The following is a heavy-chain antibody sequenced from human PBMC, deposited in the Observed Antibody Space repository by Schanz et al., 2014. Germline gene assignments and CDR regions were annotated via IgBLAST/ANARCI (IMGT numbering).Heavy chain of an antibody. D-gene: IGHD3-3*01. CDR1: GYTLTAYY. CDR2: INPDSGGT. Sequence: QVQLVQSGAEVKKPVASVKVSCKASGYTLTAYYMHWVRQAPGQGLEWMGWINPDSGGTNYAQKFQGRVTMTRDMSINTAYMELSRLRSDDSAVYYCASDFWSGYSHYYYGLDVWGQGTTVTVSS. V-gene: IGHV1-2*02. J-gene: IGHJ6*02. CDR3: ASDFWSGYSHYYYGLDV.